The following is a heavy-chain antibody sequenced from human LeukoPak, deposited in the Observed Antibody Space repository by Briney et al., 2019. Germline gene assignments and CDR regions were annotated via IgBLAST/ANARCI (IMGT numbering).Heavy chain of an antibody. D-gene: IGHD3-22*01. V-gene: IGHV3-11*05. J-gene: IGHJ2*01. Sequence: PGGSLRLSCAASGFTFSDYYMSWIRQAPGKGLEWVSYISSSSSYTNYADSVKGRFTISRDNAKNSLYLQMNSLRAEDTAVYYCARDGYYYYDRGYFDLWGCGTLVTVSS. CDR2: ISSSSSYT. CDR3: ARDGYYYYDRGYFDL. CDR1: GFTFSDYY.